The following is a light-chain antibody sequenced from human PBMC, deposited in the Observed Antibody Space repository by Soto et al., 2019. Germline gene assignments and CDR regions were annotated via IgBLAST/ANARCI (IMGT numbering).Light chain of an antibody. V-gene: IGKV1-17*01. CDR3: QQYNSYRA. CDR2: AAS. J-gene: IGKJ1*01. CDR1: QGIKND. Sequence: DIQMTHSPSTLSGSVGDRVTITFRASQGIKNDLGWYQQKPGKAPKLLIYAASTLQSGVPSRFSGSGSGTEFTLTISSLQPDDFATYYCQQYNSYRAFGQGTKVDIK.